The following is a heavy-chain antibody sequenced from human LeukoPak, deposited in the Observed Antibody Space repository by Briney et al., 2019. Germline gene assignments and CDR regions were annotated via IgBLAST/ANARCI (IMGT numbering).Heavy chain of an antibody. CDR1: GGSISSSSYY. CDR3: ARVKGRDGLKGWFDP. CDR2: IYYSGST. J-gene: IGHJ5*02. Sequence: PSETLSLTCTVSGGSISSSSYYWGWIRQPPGKGLEWIGSIYYSGSTYYNPSLKSRVTISVDTSKNQFSLKLSSVTAADTAVYYCARVKGRDGLKGWFDPWGQGTLVTVSS. D-gene: IGHD5-24*01. V-gene: IGHV4-39*07.